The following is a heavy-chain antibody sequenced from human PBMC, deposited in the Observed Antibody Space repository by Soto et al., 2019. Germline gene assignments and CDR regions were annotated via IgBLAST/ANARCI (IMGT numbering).Heavy chain of an antibody. J-gene: IGHJ6*04. CDR3: ARSPYTTSYHYGTEV. Sequence: SLRLSCAASGFRFSLYGMQWVRQAPCKGLEWVAVIWYDGSNKYYADSVKGRFTISIDNSKNTLYLQMNSLRAEDTAVYYCARSPYTTSYHYGTEVLGKGNTVTLSS. D-gene: IGHD3-16*02. CDR2: IWYDGSNK. V-gene: IGHV3-33*01. CDR1: GFRFSLYG.